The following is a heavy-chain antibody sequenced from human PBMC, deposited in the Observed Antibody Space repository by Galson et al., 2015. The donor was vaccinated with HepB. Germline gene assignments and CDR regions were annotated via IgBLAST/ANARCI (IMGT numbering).Heavy chain of an antibody. J-gene: IGHJ6*02. CDR1: GGTFSSYA. Sequence: SVKVSCKASGGTFSSYAISWVRQAPGQGLEWMGGIIPIFGTANYAQKFQGRATITADESTSTAYMELSSLRSEDTAVYYCAREGSSGYPYYYYGMDVWGQGTTVTVSS. CDR3: AREGSSGYPYYYYGMDV. CDR2: IIPIFGTA. V-gene: IGHV1-69*13. D-gene: IGHD3-22*01.